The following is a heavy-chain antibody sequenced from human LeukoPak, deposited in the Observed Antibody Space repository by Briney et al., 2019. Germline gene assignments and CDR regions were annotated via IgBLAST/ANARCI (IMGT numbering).Heavy chain of an antibody. J-gene: IGHJ4*02. CDR3: ARVRYRLAETYIDY. CDR2: INPNSGDT. Sequence: ASVKVSCKASGYNFNSYGISWVRQAPGQGLEWMGWINPNSGDTNYAQKFQGRVTMTRDTSISTAYMELSRLRSDDTAVYYCARVRYRLAETYIDYWGQGTLVTVSS. V-gene: IGHV1-2*02. CDR1: GYNFNSYG. D-gene: IGHD3-16*01.